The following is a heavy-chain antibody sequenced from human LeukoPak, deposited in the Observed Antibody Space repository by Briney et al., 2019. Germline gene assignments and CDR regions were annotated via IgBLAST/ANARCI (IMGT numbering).Heavy chain of an antibody. CDR2: IRSSSSYI. Sequence: GGSLRLSCATSGFTLSSYSMNWVRQAPGKGLEWVSSIRSSSSYIYYADSVKGRFTISRDNAKNSLYLQMNSLRAEDTAVYYCARDSMVRGVIRYYYGMDVWGQGTTVTVSS. CDR1: GFTLSSYS. CDR3: ARDSMVRGVIRYYYGMDV. D-gene: IGHD3-10*01. V-gene: IGHV3-21*01. J-gene: IGHJ6*02.